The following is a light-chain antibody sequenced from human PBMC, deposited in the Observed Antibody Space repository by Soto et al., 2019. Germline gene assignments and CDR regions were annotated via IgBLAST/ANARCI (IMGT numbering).Light chain of an antibody. J-gene: IGKJ1*01. V-gene: IGKV3-15*01. CDR2: GAS. Sequence: EIVMTQSPATLSVSPGETATLSCTASQSVRSNLAWYQQKPGQAPRLLIYGASTRATGIPARFSGSGSGTEFTLTISSLQSEDFAVYYCQQYNNWPRTFGQGTKVDNK. CDR1: QSVRSN. CDR3: QQYNNWPRT.